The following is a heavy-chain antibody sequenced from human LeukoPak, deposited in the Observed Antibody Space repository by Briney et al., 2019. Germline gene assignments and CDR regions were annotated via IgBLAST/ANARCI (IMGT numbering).Heavy chain of an antibody. CDR1: GGSISSSSYY. CDR2: IYYSGST. CDR3: ARYARARYSSGWYYFDY. D-gene: IGHD6-19*01. V-gene: IGHV4-39*01. Sequence: PSETLSLTCTVSGGSISSSSYYWGWIRQPPGKGLEWIGSIYYSGSTYYNPSLKSRVTISVDTSKNQFSLKLSSVTAADTAVYYCARYARARYSSGWYYFDYWGQGTLVTVSS. J-gene: IGHJ4*02.